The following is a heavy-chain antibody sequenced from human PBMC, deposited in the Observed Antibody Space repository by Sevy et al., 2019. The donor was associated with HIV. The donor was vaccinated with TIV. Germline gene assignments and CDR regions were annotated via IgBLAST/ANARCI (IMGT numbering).Heavy chain of an antibody. J-gene: IGHJ6*03. CDR1: GFTFDDYA. CDR3: TKDIRDLVPYDYYYMDV. V-gene: IGHV3-49*04. CDR2: IRSKAYGGKT. D-gene: IGHD6-13*01. Sequence: GGSLRLSCTGSGFTFDDYAVSWVRQAPGKGLEWVGFIRSKAYGGKTAYGASVKGRFTISRDDSKNTVYLQLNSLEAEDTAVYYCTKDIRDLVPYDYYYMDVWGKGTTVTVSS.